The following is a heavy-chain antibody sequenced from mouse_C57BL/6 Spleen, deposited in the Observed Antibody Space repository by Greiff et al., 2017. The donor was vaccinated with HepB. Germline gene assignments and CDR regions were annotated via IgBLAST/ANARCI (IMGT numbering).Heavy chain of an antibody. Sequence: EVQLVESGGGLVKPGGSLKLSCAASGFTFSDYGMHWVRQAPEKGLEWVAYISSGSSTIYYADTVKGRFTISRDNAKNTLFLQMTSLRSEATAMYYWARLGGEYYAMDYWGQGTSVTVSS. D-gene: IGHD4-1*01. V-gene: IGHV5-17*01. CDR2: ISSGSSTI. CDR3: ARLGGEYYAMDY. CDR1: GFTFSDYG. J-gene: IGHJ4*01.